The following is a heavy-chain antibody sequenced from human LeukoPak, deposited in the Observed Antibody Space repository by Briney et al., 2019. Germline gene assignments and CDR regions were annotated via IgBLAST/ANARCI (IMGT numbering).Heavy chain of an antibody. J-gene: IGHJ6*03. CDR3: ARGPYSSGWLGVYYYYMDV. Sequence: PGGSLRLSCAASGFTFSSDWMDSVRQAPGKGLVWVSRINRDVSSTSYADGVGGRVTSSGVNARNTLYLQMNSLRAEDTAVYYCARGPYSSGWLGVYYYYMDVWGKGTTVTVSS. V-gene: IGHV3-74*01. CDR1: GFTFSSDW. CDR2: INRDVSST. D-gene: IGHD6-19*01.